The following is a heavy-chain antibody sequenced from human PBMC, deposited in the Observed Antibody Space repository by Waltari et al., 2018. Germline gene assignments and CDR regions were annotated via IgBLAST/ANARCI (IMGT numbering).Heavy chain of an antibody. CDR2: INHSGST. CDR3: ASTTDSSGYYYGWFDP. J-gene: IGHJ5*02. V-gene: IGHV4-34*01. Sequence: QVQLQQWGAGLLKPSETLSLTCAVYGGSFSGYYWSWIHQPPGKGLEWIGEINHSGSTNYNPSLKSRVTISVDTSKNQFSLKLSSVTAADTAVYYCASTTDSSGYYYGWFDPWGQGTLVTVSS. CDR1: GGSFSGYY. D-gene: IGHD3-22*01.